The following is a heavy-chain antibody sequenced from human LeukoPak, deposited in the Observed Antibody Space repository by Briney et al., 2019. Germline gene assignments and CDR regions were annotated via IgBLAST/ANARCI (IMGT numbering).Heavy chain of an antibody. CDR1: GFTFSDSA. CDR2: ISASGGNS. D-gene: IGHD1-26*01. CDR3: VRDIELSC. J-gene: IGHJ4*02. Sequence: PGGSLRLSCEASGFTFSDSAMSWVRQASGRGLVWVSLISASGGNSYYADSVKGRFTVSRDSSKNTLHLQMNSLRAEDTAVYYCVRDIELSCWGQGTLVTVSS. V-gene: IGHV3-23*01.